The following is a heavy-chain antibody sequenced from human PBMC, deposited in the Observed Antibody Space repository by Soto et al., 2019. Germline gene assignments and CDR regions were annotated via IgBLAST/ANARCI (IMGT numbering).Heavy chain of an antibody. J-gene: IGHJ6*04. D-gene: IGHD3-3*01. CDR3: AHQTISDTLHV. CDR2: TYHGGAT. V-gene: IGHV4-4*02. CDR1: GGSIRGHYW. Sequence: QVQLQESGPGLVKPSVTLSLTCAVSGGSIRGHYWLSWVLQTPGKGLEGSGETYHGGATYYNPSRKSRVTISTDESKNQLSRKLNFVTAADTAVYYFAHQTISDTLHVWGNGTTVTVSS.